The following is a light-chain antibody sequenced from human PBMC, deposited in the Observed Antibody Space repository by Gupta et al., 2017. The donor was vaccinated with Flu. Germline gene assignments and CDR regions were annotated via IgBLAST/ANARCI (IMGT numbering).Light chain of an antibody. CDR1: QGISTY. Sequence: DIQLTQSPSFLSASVGDRVTITCRASQGISTYLAWYQQKPGKAPRLLIYAASTLQSGVPSRFSGSGYGTEFTLTISSRQPEDYATYYCQRLNSYPQGLTFGGGTKVEIK. V-gene: IGKV1-9*01. J-gene: IGKJ4*01. CDR2: AAS. CDR3: QRLNSYPQGLT.